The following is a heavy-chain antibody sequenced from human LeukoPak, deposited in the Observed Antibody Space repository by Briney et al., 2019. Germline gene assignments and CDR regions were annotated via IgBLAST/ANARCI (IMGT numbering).Heavy chain of an antibody. CDR1: GGSINSGTYY. CDR2: IYSSGST. J-gene: IGHJ3*02. D-gene: IGHD3-22*01. CDR3: ARARNYYDNSGYYYEGDAFDI. V-gene: IGHV4-61*02. Sequence: SETLSLTCTVSGGSINSGTYYWGWIRQPAGRGLEWIGRIYSSGSTNYNPSLKSRVTISVDTSKNQFSLKLSSVTAADTAVYYCARARNYYDNSGYYYEGDAFDIWGQGTMVTVSS.